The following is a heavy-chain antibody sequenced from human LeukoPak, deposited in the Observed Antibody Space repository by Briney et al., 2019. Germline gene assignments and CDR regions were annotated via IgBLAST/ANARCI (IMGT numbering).Heavy chain of an antibody. J-gene: IGHJ6*02. Sequence: ASVKVSCKASGDTFTSCDVLWVRQATGQGLEWMGWMNPNSGNTGYAQKFQGRVTMTRNTSISTAYMELSSLRSEDTAVYYCASFDSSTSYYYYGMDVRGQGTTVTVSS. V-gene: IGHV1-8*01. CDR3: ASFDSSTSYYYYGMDV. CDR2: MNPNSGNT. CDR1: GDTFTSCD. D-gene: IGHD2-2*01.